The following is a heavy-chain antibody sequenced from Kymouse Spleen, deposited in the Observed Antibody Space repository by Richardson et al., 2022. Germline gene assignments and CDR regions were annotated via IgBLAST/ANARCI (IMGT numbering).Heavy chain of an antibody. CDR2: IGTAGDT. J-gene: IGHJ6*02. CDR3: ARGGITGTTNYYGMDV. V-gene: IGHV3-13*01. CDR1: GFTFSSYD. D-gene: IGHD1-7*01. Sequence: EVQLVESGGGLVQPGGSLRLSCAASGFTFSSYDMHWVRQATGKGLEWVSAIGTAGDTYYPGSVKGRFTISRENAKNSLYLQMNSLRAGDTAVYYCARGGITGTTNYYGMDVWGQGTTVTVSS.